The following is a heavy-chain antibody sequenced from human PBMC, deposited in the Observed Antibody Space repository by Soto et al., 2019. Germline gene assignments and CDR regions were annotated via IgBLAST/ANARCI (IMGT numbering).Heavy chain of an antibody. V-gene: IGHV1-46*01. CDR3: ARDPTNDYGDDTFDY. CDR2: INPNCGDT. D-gene: IGHD4-17*01. CDR1: GYTFTYYH. Sequence: ASVKVSCKASGYTFTYYHVHWVRQAPGQGLEWMGRINPNCGDTNYAQKFQGRLTVSADLYTSTVYMELSSLRSEDTAVYFSARDPTNDYGDDTFDYWGQGTKVTVSS. J-gene: IGHJ4*02.